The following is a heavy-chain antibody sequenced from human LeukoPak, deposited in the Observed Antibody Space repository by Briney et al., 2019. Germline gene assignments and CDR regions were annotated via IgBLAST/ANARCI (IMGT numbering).Heavy chain of an antibody. Sequence: GGSLRLSCAASGFTFSSYWMHWVRQAPGKGLVWVSRINSDGSSTSYADSVKGRFTISRDNATNTLYLQMDSLRAEDTAVYYCAREYGGYVRYFDYWGQGTLVTVSS. CDR2: INSDGSST. J-gene: IGHJ4*02. CDR1: GFTFSSYW. D-gene: IGHD5-12*01. CDR3: AREYGGYVRYFDY. V-gene: IGHV3-74*01.